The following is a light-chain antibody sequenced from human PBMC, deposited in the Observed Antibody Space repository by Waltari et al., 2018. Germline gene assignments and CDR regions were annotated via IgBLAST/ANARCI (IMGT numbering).Light chain of an antibody. V-gene: IGLV1-51*02. CDR3: GTLDISLRAGV. Sequence: QSVLTQPPSVSAAPRQKVTISCSGSSSNMGTNYVSWYQQLTGTAPQLLIHENDKRPSGMPDRFSGSKSGTSATLVITGLQTGDEANYYCGTLDISLRAGVFGGGTKLTVL. J-gene: IGLJ3*02. CDR1: SSNMGTNY. CDR2: END.